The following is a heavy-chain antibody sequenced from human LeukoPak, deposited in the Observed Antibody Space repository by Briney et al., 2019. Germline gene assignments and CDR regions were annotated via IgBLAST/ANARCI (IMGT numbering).Heavy chain of an antibody. CDR1: GFTFSSYS. CDR3: AKHRENYGDSCLDDY. V-gene: IGHV3-48*01. D-gene: IGHD4-17*01. CDR2: ISGSSSTI. Sequence: GGSLRLSCAASGFTFSSYSMNWVRQAPGKGLEWGSYISGSSSTIYYADSVKGRFTISRNNSKNTLYLQMNSLRAEDTAVYYCAKHRENYGDSCLDDYWGQGTLVTVSS. J-gene: IGHJ4*02.